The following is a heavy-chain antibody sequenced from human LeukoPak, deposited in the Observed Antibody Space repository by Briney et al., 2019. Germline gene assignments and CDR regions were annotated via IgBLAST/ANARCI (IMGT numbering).Heavy chain of an antibody. V-gene: IGHV4-34*01. D-gene: IGHD4-17*01. Sequence: SETLSLTCAVYGGSFSGYYWSWIRQPPGKGLEWIGEINHSGSTNYNPSLKSRVTISVDTSKNQFSLKLSSVTAADTAVYYCARSHGDYYFDYWGQGTLVTVSS. CDR2: INHSGST. J-gene: IGHJ4*02. CDR3: ARSHGDYYFDY. CDR1: GGSFSGYY.